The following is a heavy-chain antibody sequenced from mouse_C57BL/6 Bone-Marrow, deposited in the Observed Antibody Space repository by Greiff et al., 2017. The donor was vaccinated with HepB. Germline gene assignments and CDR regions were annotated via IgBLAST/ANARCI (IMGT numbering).Heavy chain of an antibody. CDR1: GYSFTGYF. CDR3: ARGGLGGPFAY. J-gene: IGHJ3*01. Sequence: EVQLQESGPELVKPGDSVKISCKASGYSFTGYFMNWVMQSHGKSLEWIGRINPYNGDTFYNQKFKGKATLTVDKSSSTAYMELRGLTSEDSAVYYCARGGLGGPFAYWGQGTLVTVSA. CDR2: INPYNGDT. V-gene: IGHV1-20*01.